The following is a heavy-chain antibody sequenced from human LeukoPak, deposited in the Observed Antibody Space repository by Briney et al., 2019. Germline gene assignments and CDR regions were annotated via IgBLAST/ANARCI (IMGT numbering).Heavy chain of an antibody. D-gene: IGHD6-13*01. CDR1: GYTFTGYY. CDR3: ARGIAAAGLFDP. CDR2: MNPNSGNT. J-gene: IGHJ5*02. V-gene: IGHV1-8*02. Sequence: ASVKVSCKASGYTFTGYYMHWVRQAPGQGLEWMGWMNPNSGNTGYAQKFQGRVTMTRNTSISTAYMELSSLRSEDTAVYYCARGIAAAGLFDPWGQGTLVTVSS.